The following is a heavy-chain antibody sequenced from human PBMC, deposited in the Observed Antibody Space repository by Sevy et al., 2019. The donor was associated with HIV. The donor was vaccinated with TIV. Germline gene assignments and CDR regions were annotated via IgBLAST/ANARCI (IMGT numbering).Heavy chain of an antibody. J-gene: IGHJ6*02. Sequence: GGSLRLSCAASGFTFSSYAMHWVRQAPGKGLEWVAVISYDGSNKYYADSVKGRFTISRDNSKNTLYLQMNSLRAEDTAVYYCARSCSGGSCYRRVGYYYYGMDVWGQGTTVTVSS. CDR2: ISYDGSNK. V-gene: IGHV3-30-3*01. D-gene: IGHD2-15*01. CDR1: GFTFSSYA. CDR3: ARSCSGGSCYRRVGYYYYGMDV.